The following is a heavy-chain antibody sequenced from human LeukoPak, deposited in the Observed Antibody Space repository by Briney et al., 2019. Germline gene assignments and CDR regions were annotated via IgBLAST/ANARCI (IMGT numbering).Heavy chain of an antibody. J-gene: IGHJ4*02. Sequence: GGSLRLSCAASGFTFSSYGMHWVRQAPGKGLEWVAVISYDGSNKYYADSVKGRFTISRDNSKNTLYLQMNSLRAEDTAWYYGAKRANGGGYYERFDSGGKGPLV. V-gene: IGHV3-30*18. CDR3: AKRANGGGYYERFDS. D-gene: IGHD1-26*01. CDR2: ISYDGSNK. CDR1: GFTFSSYG.